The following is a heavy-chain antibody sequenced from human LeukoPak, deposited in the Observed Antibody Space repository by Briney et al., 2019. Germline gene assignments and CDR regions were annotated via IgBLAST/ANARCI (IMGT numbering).Heavy chain of an antibody. D-gene: IGHD4-11*01. V-gene: IGHV4-39*01. CDR3: ARQSGFYSNSSYNYYGMDV. J-gene: IGHJ6*02. Sequence: PSETLSLTCTVSGGSISSSSYYWGGIRQPPGKGLVCIGSIYYSGSTYYNPSLKSRVTISVDTSKNQFSLKLSSVTAADTAVYYCARQSGFYSNSSYNYYGMDVWGQGTTVTVSS. CDR1: GGSISSSSYY. CDR2: IYYSGST.